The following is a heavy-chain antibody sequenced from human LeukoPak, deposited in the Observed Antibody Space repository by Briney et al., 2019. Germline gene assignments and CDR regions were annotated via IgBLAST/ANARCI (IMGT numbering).Heavy chain of an antibody. CDR1: GFTFSTYA. Sequence: GGSLRLSCAASGFTFSTYAMGWVRQAPGKGLEWVSAISPGGYSTYYADSIKGRFTFSRDNSKNTLYLQMNSPRAEDTAVYYCAKGPASSIAAAADLDYWGQGTLVTVSS. J-gene: IGHJ4*02. D-gene: IGHD6-13*01. CDR2: ISPGGYST. V-gene: IGHV3-23*01. CDR3: AKGPASSIAAAADLDY.